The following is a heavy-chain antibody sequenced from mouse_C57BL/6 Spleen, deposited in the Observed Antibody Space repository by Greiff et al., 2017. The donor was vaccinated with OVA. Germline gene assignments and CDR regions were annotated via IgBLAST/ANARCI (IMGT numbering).Heavy chain of an antibody. D-gene: IGHD1-1*01. Sequence: QVHVKQPGAELVKPGASVKLSCKASGYTFTSYWMQWVKQRPGQGLEWIGEIDPSDSYTNYNQKFKGKATLTVDTSSSTAYMQLSSLTSEDSAVYYCARKGGSRIDYWGQGTTLTVSS. V-gene: IGHV1-50*01. CDR3: ARKGGSRIDY. J-gene: IGHJ2*01. CDR1: GYTFTSYW. CDR2: IDPSDSYT.